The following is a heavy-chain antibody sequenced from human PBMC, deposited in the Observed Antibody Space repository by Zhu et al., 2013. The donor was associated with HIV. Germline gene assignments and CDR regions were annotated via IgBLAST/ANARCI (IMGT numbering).Heavy chain of an antibody. CDR2: INPKNGDT. CDR1: GYSFTDFY. D-gene: IGHD5-18*01. CDR3: ARGRSGYTYGWDAFDI. J-gene: IGHJ3*02. V-gene: IGHV1-2*02. Sequence: QVQLVQSGAEVKKPGASVRVSCRTSGYSFTDFYIHWVRQAPGQGLEWMGYINPKNGDTTYAQKFKGRVSMTRDTSISTAYMELSRLRYDDTAVYYCARGRSGYTYGWDAFDIWGLGTMVTVSS.